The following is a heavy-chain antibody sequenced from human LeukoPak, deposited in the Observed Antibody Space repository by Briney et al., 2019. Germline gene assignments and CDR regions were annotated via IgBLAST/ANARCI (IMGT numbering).Heavy chain of an antibody. CDR2: INTNTGNP. J-gene: IGHJ6*03. CDR1: GYTFKNYA. V-gene: IGHV7-4-1*02. D-gene: IGHD1-7*01. Sequence: GASVKVSCKASGYTFKNYAVNWVRQAPGQGLEWMGWINTNTGNPTYAQGFTGRFVFSLDTSVSTAYLQITSLQAEDTAFYYCARDHSPIAERNFPDYYYYNYLDVWGKGTTVTVPS. CDR3: ARDHSPIAERNFPDYYYYNYLDV.